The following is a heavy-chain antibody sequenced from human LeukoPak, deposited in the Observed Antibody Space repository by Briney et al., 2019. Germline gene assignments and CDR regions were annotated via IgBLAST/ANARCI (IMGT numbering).Heavy chain of an antibody. CDR2: TSYDEINK. V-gene: IGHV3-30-3*01. D-gene: IGHD1-20*01. Sequence: PGGSLRLSCAASGFTFSSHAMHWVRQAPGKGLEWLAVTSYDEINKFYADSVRGRFTISRDNSENTLSLQMNSLSAEDTAMYYCARRALTGRVAAAFDIWGQGTMVTVSS. CDR3: ARRALTGRVAAAFDI. CDR1: GFTFSSHA. J-gene: IGHJ3*02.